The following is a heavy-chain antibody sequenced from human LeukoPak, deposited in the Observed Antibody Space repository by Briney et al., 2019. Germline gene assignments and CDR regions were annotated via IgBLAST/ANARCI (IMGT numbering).Heavy chain of an antibody. Sequence: PGGSLRLSCAASGFTFSSYAMSWVRQAPGKGLEWVSAISGSGGSTYYADSVKGRFTISRDNSKNTLYLQLNSLRAEDTAVYYCANCGGDCYAPLDYWGQGTLVTVSS. D-gene: IGHD2-21*02. J-gene: IGHJ4*02. CDR1: GFTFSSYA. CDR3: ANCGGDCYAPLDY. V-gene: IGHV3-23*01. CDR2: ISGSGGST.